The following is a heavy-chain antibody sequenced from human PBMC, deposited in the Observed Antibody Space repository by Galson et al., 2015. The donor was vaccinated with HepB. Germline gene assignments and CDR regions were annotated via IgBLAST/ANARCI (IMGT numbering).Heavy chain of an antibody. CDR2: IRSKAYGGTT. CDR3: TRGGIVVAGRLGY. Sequence: SLRLSCAASGFTFGDYAMSWVRQAPGKGLEWVGFIRSKAYGGTTEYAASVKGRFTISRDDSKSIAYLQMNSLKTEDTAVYYCTRGGIVVAGRLGYWGQGTLVTVSS. D-gene: IGHD6-19*01. V-gene: IGHV3-49*04. CDR1: GFTFGDYA. J-gene: IGHJ4*02.